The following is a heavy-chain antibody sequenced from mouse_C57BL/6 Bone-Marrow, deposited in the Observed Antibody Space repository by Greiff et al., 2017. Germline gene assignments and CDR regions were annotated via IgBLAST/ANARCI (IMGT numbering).Heavy chain of an antibody. Sequence: EVHLVESGGGLVKPGGSLKLSCAASGFTFSSYAMSWVRQTPEKRLEWVATISDGGSYTYYPDNVKGRFTISRDNAKNNLYLQMSHLKSEDTAMYYCARDLGPVDYWGQGTTLTVSS. V-gene: IGHV5-4*01. CDR1: GFTFSSYA. J-gene: IGHJ2*01. CDR2: ISDGGSYT. CDR3: ARDLGPVDY. D-gene: IGHD4-1*01.